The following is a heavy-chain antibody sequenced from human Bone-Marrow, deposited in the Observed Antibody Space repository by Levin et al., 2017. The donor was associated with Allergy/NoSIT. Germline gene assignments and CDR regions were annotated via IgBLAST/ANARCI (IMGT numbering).Heavy chain of an antibody. CDR2: ISYDSSNP. D-gene: IGHD3-10*01. J-gene: IGHJ4*02. CDR1: GFSFHTYG. V-gene: IGHV3-30*18. CDR3: AKGFGSGSLDS. Sequence: GGSLRLSCAASGFSFHTYGMHWVRQAPGKGLDWVAVISYDSSNPYYADSVKGRFTISRDNVKNTLYLQMNSLRADDTAVYYCAKGFGSGSLDSWGQGTLVTVSS.